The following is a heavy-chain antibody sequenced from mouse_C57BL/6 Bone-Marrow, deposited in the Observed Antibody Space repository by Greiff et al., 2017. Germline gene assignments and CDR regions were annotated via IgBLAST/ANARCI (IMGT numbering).Heavy chain of an antibody. CDR2: IDPEDGDT. CDR1: GFNIKDYY. J-gene: IGHJ4*01. CDR3: TTYYYGSSLAMDY. Sequence: VQLQQSGAELVRPGASVKLSCTASGFNIKDYYMHWVKQRPEQGLEWIGRIDPEDGDTEYAPKFQGKATMTADTSSNTAYLQISSLTSEDTAVYYCTTYYYGSSLAMDYWGQGTSVTVSS. V-gene: IGHV14-1*01. D-gene: IGHD1-1*01.